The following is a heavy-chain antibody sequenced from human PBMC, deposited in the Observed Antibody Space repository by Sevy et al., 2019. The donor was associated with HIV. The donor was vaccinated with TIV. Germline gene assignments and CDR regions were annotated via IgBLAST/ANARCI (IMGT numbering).Heavy chain of an antibody. J-gene: IGHJ4*02. Sequence: SETLSLTCAVYGGSFSGYYWSWIRQPPGKGLEWIGEINHSGSTNYNPSLKSRVTISVDTSKNQFSLKLSSVTAADTAVYYCARWGAGKYYFDYWGQRTLVTVSS. CDR2: INHSGST. CDR1: GGSFSGYY. V-gene: IGHV4-34*01. CDR3: ARWGAGKYYFDY. D-gene: IGHD3-16*01.